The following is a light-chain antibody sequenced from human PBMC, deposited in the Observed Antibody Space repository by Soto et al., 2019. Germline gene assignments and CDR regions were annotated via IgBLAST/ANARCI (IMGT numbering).Light chain of an antibody. CDR2: DAS. CDR3: QQYNSYSWT. CDR1: QSISSW. V-gene: IGKV1-5*01. Sequence: DIQMTQSPSTLSASVGDRVTITCRASQSISSWLAWYKQKPGKAPKVLSYDASSLESGVPSRFRGSGSGTEFTLTISSLQPDDFATYYCQQYNSYSWTFGQGTKVDIK. J-gene: IGKJ1*01.